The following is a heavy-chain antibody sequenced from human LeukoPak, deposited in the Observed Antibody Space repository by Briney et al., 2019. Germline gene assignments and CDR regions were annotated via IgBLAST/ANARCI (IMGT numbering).Heavy chain of an antibody. CDR3: AKDVVWYTVYFGLDV. Sequence: GGSLRLSCAASGFTFSDYGVHWVRQAPGKGLEWVAVVSYDGSNKYYADSVKGRFTISRDTSKNTVYLQMNSLKAEDTATYFCAKDVVWYTVYFGLDVWGQGTTVTVSS. J-gene: IGHJ6*02. V-gene: IGHV3-30*18. CDR2: VSYDGSNK. D-gene: IGHD2-8*01. CDR1: GFTFSDYG.